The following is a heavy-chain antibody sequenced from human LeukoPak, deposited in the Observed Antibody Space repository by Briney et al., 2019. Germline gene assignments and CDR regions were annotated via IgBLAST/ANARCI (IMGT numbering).Heavy chain of an antibody. Sequence: GGSLRLSCAASGFTFSTSWMHWVRQAPGKGLVWVSRINSDGSATTDADSVKGRFTISRDNAKNTLYLQMNSLRAEDTAVYYCAKALQLWYGDYYYYMDVWGKGTTVTVSS. V-gene: IGHV3-74*01. D-gene: IGHD5-18*01. J-gene: IGHJ6*03. CDR2: INSDGSAT. CDR1: GFTFSTSW. CDR3: AKALQLWYGDYYYYMDV.